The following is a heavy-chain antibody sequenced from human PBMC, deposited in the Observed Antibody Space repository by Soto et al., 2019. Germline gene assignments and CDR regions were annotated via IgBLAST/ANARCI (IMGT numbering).Heavy chain of an antibody. Sequence: QVHLVESGGGVVQPGRSLRLSCAASGFTFSTYAMHWVRQAPGTGLEWVAVISYDGSNRFYRDSVKGRFTISRDNSKNSLYLQMNSLRAEDTAVYYCARDVVVGAAPDYFFDNWGQGILVTVSS. CDR1: GFTFSTYA. CDR2: ISYDGSNR. CDR3: ARDVVVGAAPDYFFDN. V-gene: IGHV3-30*19. J-gene: IGHJ4*02. D-gene: IGHD2-15*01.